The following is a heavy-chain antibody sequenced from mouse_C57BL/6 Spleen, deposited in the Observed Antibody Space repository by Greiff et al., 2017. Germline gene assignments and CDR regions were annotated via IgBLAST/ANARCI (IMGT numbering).Heavy chain of an antibody. CDR3: ARRGAAQATFDY. V-gene: IGHV5-6*01. CDR2: ISSGGSYT. D-gene: IGHD3-2*02. CDR1: GFTFSSYG. Sequence: EVQVVESGGDLVKPGGSLKLSCAASGFTFSSYGMSWVRQTPDKRLEWVATISSGGSYTYYPDSVKGRFTISRDNAKNTLYLQMSSLQSEDTAMYYCARRGAAQATFDYWGQGTTLTVSS. J-gene: IGHJ2*01.